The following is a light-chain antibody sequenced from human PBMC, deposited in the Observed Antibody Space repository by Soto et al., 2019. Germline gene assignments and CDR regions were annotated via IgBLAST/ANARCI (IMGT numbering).Light chain of an antibody. J-gene: IGKJ4*01. CDR1: QSISSW. Sequence: DIQMTQSPSTLSASVGDRVTITCRASQSISSWLAWYQQKPGKAPNLLIYKASSLESGVPSRFSGSGSGTEFTLTVSSLQPDDFETYYCEQDYSYPLTFGRGNKVSIK. V-gene: IGKV1-5*03. CDR2: KAS. CDR3: EQDYSYPLT.